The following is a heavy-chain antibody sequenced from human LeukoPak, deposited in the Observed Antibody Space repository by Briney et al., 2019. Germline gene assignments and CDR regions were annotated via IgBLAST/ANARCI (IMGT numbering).Heavy chain of an antibody. D-gene: IGHD3-22*01. Sequence: GGSLRLSCAASGFTFSSYSMNWVRQAPGKGLEWVSSISSSSSYIYYADSVKGRFTISRDNAKNSLYLQMNSLRAEDTAVYYCARELYYYDSSGAFDYWGQGTLVTVSS. CDR1: GFTFSSYS. V-gene: IGHV3-21*01. CDR3: ARELYYYDSSGAFDY. J-gene: IGHJ4*02. CDR2: ISSSSSYI.